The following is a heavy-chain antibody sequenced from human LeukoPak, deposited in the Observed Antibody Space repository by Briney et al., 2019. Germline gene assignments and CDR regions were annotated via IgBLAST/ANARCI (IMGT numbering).Heavy chain of an antibody. D-gene: IGHD6-19*01. CDR2: IRYDGSNK. J-gene: IGHJ4*02. CDR3: AKDQGGIAVAGTYSY. CDR1: GFTFSSYG. Sequence: GGSLRLSCAASGFTFSSYGMSWVRQAPGKGLEWVAFIRYDGSNKYYADSVKGRFTTSRDNSKNTLYLQMNSLRAEDTAVYYCAKDQGGIAVAGTYSYWGQGTLVTVSS. V-gene: IGHV3-30*02.